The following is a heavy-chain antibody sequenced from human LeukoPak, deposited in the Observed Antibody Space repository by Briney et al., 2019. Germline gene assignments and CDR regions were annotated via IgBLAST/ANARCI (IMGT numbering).Heavy chain of an antibody. Sequence: KPSETLSLTCTVSGGSISSSSYYWGWIRQPPGKGLEWIGSIYYSGSTYYNPSLKSRVTISVDTSKNQFSLKLSSVTAADTAVYYCARLEGYCTNGVCPIDYWGQGTLSPSPQ. V-gene: IGHV4-39*01. J-gene: IGHJ4*02. CDR1: GGSISSSSYY. CDR3: ARLEGYCTNGVCPIDY. CDR2: IYYSGST. D-gene: IGHD2-8*01.